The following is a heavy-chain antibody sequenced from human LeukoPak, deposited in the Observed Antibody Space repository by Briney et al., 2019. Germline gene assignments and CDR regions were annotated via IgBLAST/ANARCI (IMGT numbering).Heavy chain of an antibody. CDR1: GYSFTSYW. CDR2: VYPGDSDT. D-gene: IGHD6-19*01. CDR3: ARQSSIAVAGIDY. V-gene: IGHV5-51*01. J-gene: IGHJ4*02. Sequence: GESLKISCKGSGYSFTSYWIGWVRQMPGKGLEWMGIVYPGDSDTRYSPSFQGQVTISADKSISTAYLQWSSLKASDTAMYYCARQSSIAVAGIDYWGQGTLVTVSS.